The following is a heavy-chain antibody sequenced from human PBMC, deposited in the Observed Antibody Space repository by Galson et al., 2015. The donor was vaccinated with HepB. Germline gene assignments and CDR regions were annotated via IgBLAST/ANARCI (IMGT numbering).Heavy chain of an antibody. V-gene: IGHV1-3*01. CDR2: INAGNGDT. CDR1: GGTFTQYT. J-gene: IGHJ5*02. D-gene: IGHD6-13*01. CDR3: ARVLYKSSWNWFDP. Sequence: SVKVSCKASGGTFTQYTLHWVRQAPGQRLEWMGWINAGNGDTKYSQKFQGRVTITRDTSASTTYMELSSLKSEDTAVYYCARVLYKSSWNWFDPWGQGTLVTVSS.